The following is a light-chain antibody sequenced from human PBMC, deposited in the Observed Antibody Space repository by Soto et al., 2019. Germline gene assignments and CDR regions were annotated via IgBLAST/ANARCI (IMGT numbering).Light chain of an antibody. J-gene: IGLJ3*02. Sequence: QSVLTQPPSVSGAPGQRVTISCAGTRSNIGEGHDVHWYQQLPGRAPKVLIYGDIHRPSGVPDRFSGSRSGTSASLTITGLQAEDEADYYCCSFAGRYTLGFGGGTQLTVL. CDR3: CSFAGRYTLG. CDR2: GDI. CDR1: RSNIGEGHD. V-gene: IGLV1-40*01.